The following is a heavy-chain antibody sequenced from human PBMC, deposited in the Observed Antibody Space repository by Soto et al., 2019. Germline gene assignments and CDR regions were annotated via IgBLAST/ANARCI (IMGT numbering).Heavy chain of an antibody. Sequence: EVQLLESGGGLVQPGGSLRVSCAASGFTFSTYARNWVRQATGKGRAWVSAISGSGGSTYYADSVKGRFTISRDNAKNTLYLQMNSLRAEDTAVYYCAKGATSSWYGGHFDCWGQGTLVTVSS. J-gene: IGHJ4*02. CDR3: AKGATSSWYGGHFDC. CDR1: GFTFSTYA. CDR2: ISGSGGST. V-gene: IGHV3-23*01. D-gene: IGHD6-13*01.